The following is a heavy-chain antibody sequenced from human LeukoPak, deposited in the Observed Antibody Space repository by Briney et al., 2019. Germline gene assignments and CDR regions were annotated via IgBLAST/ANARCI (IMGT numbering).Heavy chain of an antibody. CDR3: AKAGYSSGWRNFDY. Sequence: GSLRLSCAASGFTFSSYWMHWVRQAPGKGLEWVAVISYDGSNKFYADSVKGRFTISRDNSKNTLYLQMNSLRAEDTAVYYCAKAGYSSGWRNFDYWGQGTLVTVSS. D-gene: IGHD6-19*01. CDR1: GFTFSSYW. CDR2: ISYDGSNK. J-gene: IGHJ4*02. V-gene: IGHV3-30*18.